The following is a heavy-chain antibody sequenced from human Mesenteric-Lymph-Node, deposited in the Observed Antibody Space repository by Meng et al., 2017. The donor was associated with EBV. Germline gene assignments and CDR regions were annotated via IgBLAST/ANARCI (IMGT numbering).Heavy chain of an antibody. CDR2: INAGYGNT. J-gene: IGHJ2*01. D-gene: IGHD4-23*01. CDR3: AREGAVVTPEDWYFDL. Sequence: QGQLVQSGAEVKKPGASVKVSCKASGYTFTNYAVHWVRQAPGQSLEWMGWINAGYGNTKYSQKFQGRVTITRDTSASTAYMDLSSLRSDDTAVYYCAREGAVVTPEDWYFDLWGRGTLVTVSS. V-gene: IGHV1-3*01. CDR1: GYTFTNYA.